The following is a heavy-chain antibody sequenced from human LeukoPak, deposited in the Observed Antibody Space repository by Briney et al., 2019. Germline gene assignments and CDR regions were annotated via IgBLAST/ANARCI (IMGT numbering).Heavy chain of an antibody. CDR3: ARDPYDSSWGLCYFDY. J-gene: IGHJ4*02. CDR1: GFTFSNYD. V-gene: IGHV3-30*03. Sequence: GGSLRLSCAASGFTFSNYDMHWVRQAPGKGLEWVAVITYDAINKYYADSVKGRFTISRENSKNTLSLQMNSLRAEDTAVYYCARDPYDSSWGLCYFDYWGQGNLVTVSS. D-gene: IGHD3-22*01. CDR2: ITYDAINK.